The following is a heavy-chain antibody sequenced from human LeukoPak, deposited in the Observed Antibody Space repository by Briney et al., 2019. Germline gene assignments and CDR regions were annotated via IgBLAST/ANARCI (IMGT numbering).Heavy chain of an antibody. Sequence: GGSLRLSCAASGFTFSSYAMHWVRQAPGKGLEWVAVISYDGSNKYYADYVKGRFTISRDNSKNTLYLQMNSLRAEDTAVYYCARDSDYGDYVESGMDVWGQGTTVTVSS. D-gene: IGHD4-17*01. CDR1: GFTFSSYA. CDR3: ARDSDYGDYVESGMDV. J-gene: IGHJ6*02. CDR2: ISYDGSNK. V-gene: IGHV3-30-3*01.